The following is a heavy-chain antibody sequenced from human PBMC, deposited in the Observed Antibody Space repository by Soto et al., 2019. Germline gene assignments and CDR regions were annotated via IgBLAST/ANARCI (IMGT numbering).Heavy chain of an antibody. CDR1: GFTFSGYW. CDR3: ARAAYGEYWFDP. CDR2: INGDGRTT. Sequence: EVQLVESGGGVVPPGGSLRLSCAASGFTFSGYWMHWVRQAPGKGLMWVSRINGDGRTTNYADSEKGRFTISRENAKNTLYLQMNSLRAEDTAVYYCARAAYGEYWFDPWGQGTLVTVSS. D-gene: IGHD4-17*01. J-gene: IGHJ5*02. V-gene: IGHV3-74*01.